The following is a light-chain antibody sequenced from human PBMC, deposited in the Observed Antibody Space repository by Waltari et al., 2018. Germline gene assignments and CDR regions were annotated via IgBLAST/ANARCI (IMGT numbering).Light chain of an antibody. CDR2: DTS. J-gene: IGKJ5*01. CDR1: QRVSDNY. CDR3: QQYSASPHVT. Sequence: VLTQSSGTLSLSPGERATLSCRASQRVSDNYLAWYQQKPGQSPRLLIYDTSTRATGIPDRFRGSGSGTDFTLTINRLEPEDFAVYFCQQYSASPHVTFGQGTRLEIK. V-gene: IGKV3-20*01.